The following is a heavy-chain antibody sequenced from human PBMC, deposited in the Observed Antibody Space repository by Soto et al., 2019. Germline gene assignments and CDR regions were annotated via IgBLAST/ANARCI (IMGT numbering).Heavy chain of an antibody. CDR1: GGSISSYY. D-gene: IGHD6-13*01. CDR2: IYHSGST. V-gene: IGHV4-59*12. CDR3: ARDWAAAGPFDY. J-gene: IGHJ4*02. Sequence: PSETLSLTCTVSGGSISSYYWCWIRQPPGKGLEWIGYIYHSGSTYYNPSLKSRVTISVDRSKNQFSLKLSSVTAADTAVYYCARDWAAAGPFDYWGQGTLVTVPQ.